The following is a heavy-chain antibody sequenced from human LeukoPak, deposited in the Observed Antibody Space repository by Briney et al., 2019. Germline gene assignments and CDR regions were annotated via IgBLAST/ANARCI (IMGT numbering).Heavy chain of an antibody. CDR1: GYTFTSYG. V-gene: IGHV1-69*13. CDR2: IIPIFGTA. J-gene: IGHJ5*02. D-gene: IGHD6-19*01. CDR3: ARSHKQWLVIGWFDP. Sequence: AASVKVSCKASGYTFTSYGISWVRQAPGQGLEWMGGIIPIFGTANYAQKFQGRVTITADESTSTAYMELSSLRSEDTAVYYCARSHKQWLVIGWFDPWGQGTLVTVSS.